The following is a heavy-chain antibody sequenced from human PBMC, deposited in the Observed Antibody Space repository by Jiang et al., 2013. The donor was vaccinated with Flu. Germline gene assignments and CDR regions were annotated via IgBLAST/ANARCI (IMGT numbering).Heavy chain of an antibody. CDR1: GYKFTNFW. CDR3: ARQVTFGGVIVKDAFDV. CDR2: ILPLDSDA. D-gene: IGHD3-16*02. Sequence: PGESLRISCETSGYKFTNFWIGWVRQKPGKGLEWMGIILPLDSDARYSPSFQGQVTMSADQSISTAYLHWSSLQTSDTATYYCARQVTFGGVIVKDAFDVWGQGTLVNVSS. V-gene: IGHV5-51*01. J-gene: IGHJ3*01.